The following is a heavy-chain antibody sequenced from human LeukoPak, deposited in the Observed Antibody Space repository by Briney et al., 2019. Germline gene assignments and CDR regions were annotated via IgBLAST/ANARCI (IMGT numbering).Heavy chain of an antibody. CDR1: GGSFSGYY. V-gene: IGHV4-34*01. CDR3: ARFRKVYGMDV. Sequence: PSETLSLTCAVYGGSFSGYYWSWIRQPPGKGLEWIGEINHSGSTNYNPSLKSRVTISVDTSKNQFSLKLSSVTAADTAVYYYARFRKVYGMDVWGQGTTVTVSS. CDR2: INHSGST. J-gene: IGHJ6*02.